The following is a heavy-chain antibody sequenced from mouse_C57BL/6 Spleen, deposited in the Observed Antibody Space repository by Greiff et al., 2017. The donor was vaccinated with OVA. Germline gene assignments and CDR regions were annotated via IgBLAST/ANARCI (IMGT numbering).Heavy chain of an antibody. J-gene: IGHJ1*03. Sequence: QVQLQQSGPGLVQPSQSLSITCTVSGFSLTSYGVHWVRQSPGKGLEWLGVIWSGGSTDSNAAFISRLSISTDNSKSQVFFEMNSLQADDTAIYYCARRSYYEGYFDVGGTGTTVTVSS. CDR2: IWSGGST. V-gene: IGHV2-2*01. CDR3: ARRSYYEGYFDV. D-gene: IGHD1-1*01. CDR1: GFSLTSYG.